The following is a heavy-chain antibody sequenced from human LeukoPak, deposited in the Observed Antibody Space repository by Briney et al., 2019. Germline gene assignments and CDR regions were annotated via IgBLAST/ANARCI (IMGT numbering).Heavy chain of an antibody. J-gene: IGHJ4*02. CDR2: INYDGTST. V-gene: IGHV3-74*01. CDR3: ARHTTDRPNLIDH. D-gene: IGHD6-6*01. CDR1: GFTFSSKTYW. Sequence: GGSLRLSCAASGFTFSSKTYWMHWVRQAPGEGLVWVSRINYDGTSTNYADSVKGRFTISRDNARDTLYLQMNSLRAEDTAVYYCARHTTDRPNLIDHWGQGTLVTVSS.